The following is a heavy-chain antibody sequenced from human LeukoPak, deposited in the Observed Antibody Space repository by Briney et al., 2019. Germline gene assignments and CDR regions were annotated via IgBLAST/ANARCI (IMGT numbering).Heavy chain of an antibody. V-gene: IGHV1-18*01. Sequence: ASVKVSCKASGYTFTSYGISWVRQAPGQGLEWMGWISAYNGNTNYAQKLQGRVTMTTDTSTSTAYMELRSLRSDDTAVYYCARGEALYGVSRTGIDYWGQGTLVTVSS. CDR3: ARGEALYGVSRTGIDY. J-gene: IGHJ4*02. CDR1: GYTFTSYG. CDR2: ISAYNGNT. D-gene: IGHD4-17*01.